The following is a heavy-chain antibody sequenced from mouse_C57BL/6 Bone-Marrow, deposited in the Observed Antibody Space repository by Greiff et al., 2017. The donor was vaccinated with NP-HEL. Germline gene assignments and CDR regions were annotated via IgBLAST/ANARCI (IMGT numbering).Heavy chain of an antibody. Sequence: VQGVESGAELAKPGASVKLSCKASGYTFTSYWMHWVKQRPGQGLEWIGYINPSSGYSKYNQKFKDKATLTAAKSSSTAYMQLSSLTYEDAAVYYCARNWDVGDYWGQGTTLTVSS. CDR1: GYTFTSYW. J-gene: IGHJ2*01. CDR2: INPSSGYS. D-gene: IGHD4-1*01. CDR3: ARNWDVGDY. V-gene: IGHV1-7*01.